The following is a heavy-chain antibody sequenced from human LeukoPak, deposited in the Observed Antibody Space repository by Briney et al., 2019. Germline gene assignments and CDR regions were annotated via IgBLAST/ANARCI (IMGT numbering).Heavy chain of an antibody. V-gene: IGHV3-53*01. CDR3: AGATKWLAHDF. CDR1: GFTVSDTY. J-gene: IGHJ4*02. D-gene: IGHD6-19*01. CDR2: IFDAGRT. Sequence: PGGSLRLSCAASGFTVSDTYMSWVRQAAGKGWEWVSTIFDAGRTTYGDSVKGRFTVSSDTYKNTLFLQMKSLRADDTAVYYCAGATKWLAHDFWGQGTLVTVSS.